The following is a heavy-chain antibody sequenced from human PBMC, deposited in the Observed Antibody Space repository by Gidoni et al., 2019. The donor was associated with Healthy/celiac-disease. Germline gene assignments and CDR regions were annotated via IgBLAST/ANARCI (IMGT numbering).Heavy chain of an antibody. J-gene: IGHJ4*02. CDR1: GFTFGDYA. Sequence: EVQLVESGGGLVQPGRSLRLSCTASGFTFGDYAMSWVRQAPGKGLEWVGFIRSKAYGGTTEYAASVKGRFTISRDDSKSIAYLQMNSLKTEDTAVYYCTRGGGSYGQPEGARDYWGQGTLVTVSS. CDR2: IRSKAYGGTT. D-gene: IGHD1-26*01. V-gene: IGHV3-49*04. CDR3: TRGGGSYGQPEGARDY.